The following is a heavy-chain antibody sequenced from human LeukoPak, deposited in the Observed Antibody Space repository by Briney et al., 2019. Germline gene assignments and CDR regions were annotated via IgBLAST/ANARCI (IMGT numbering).Heavy chain of an antibody. V-gene: IGHV4-34*01. CDR3: ASGYQLPMWGY. CDR1: GGSFSGYY. CDR2: INHSGST. Sequence: SETLSLTCAAYGGSFSGYYWSWIRQPPGKGLEWIGEINHSGSTNYNPSLKSRVTISVDTSKNQFSLKLSSVTAADTAVYYCASGYQLPMWGYWGQGTLVTVSS. D-gene: IGHD2-2*01. J-gene: IGHJ4*02.